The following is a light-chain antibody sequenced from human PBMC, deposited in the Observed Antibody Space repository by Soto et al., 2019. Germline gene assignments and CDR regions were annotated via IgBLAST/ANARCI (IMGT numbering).Light chain of an antibody. V-gene: IGLV1-40*01. CDR1: NSNIGAGYD. J-gene: IGLJ2*01. Sequence: QSVLTQPPSVSGAPGQRITLACTGSNSNIGAGYDVHWYRQFPGAAPQALLSTNSHRPSGVPDRFSASKSGTSASLAITGLQPEDEAEYYCQSYDSGLVGLVFGTGTKLTVL. CDR2: TNS. CDR3: QSYDSGLVGLV.